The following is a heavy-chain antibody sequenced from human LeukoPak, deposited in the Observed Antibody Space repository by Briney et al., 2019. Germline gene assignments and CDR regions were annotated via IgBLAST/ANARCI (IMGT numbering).Heavy chain of an antibody. Sequence: SETLSLTCTVSGGSISSYYWSWIRQPPGKGLEWIGYIYYSGSTNYNPSLKSRVTILVDTSKNQFSLKLSSVTAADTAVYYCAREWGGWYPYWGQGTLVTVSS. CDR2: IYYSGST. CDR3: AREWGGWYPY. J-gene: IGHJ4*02. D-gene: IGHD6-19*01. CDR1: GGSISSYY. V-gene: IGHV4-59*01.